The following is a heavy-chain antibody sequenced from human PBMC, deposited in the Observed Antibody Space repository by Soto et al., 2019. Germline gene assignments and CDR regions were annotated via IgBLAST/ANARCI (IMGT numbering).Heavy chain of an antibody. CDR2: TYFWSRWKN. V-gene: IGHV6-1*01. CDR3: SIRRPSSYAMDV. CDR1: GDSVSTNSAA. Sequence: PPQTRSLTCVISGDSVSTNSAAWNWIRQSLSRGLEWLGRTYFWSRWKNDYAESVKSRITVNADASKNQFFLHLDSVTSEDTGVYYFSIRRPSSYAMDVWSQRTAVTVS. D-gene: IGHD6-6*01. J-gene: IGHJ6*02.